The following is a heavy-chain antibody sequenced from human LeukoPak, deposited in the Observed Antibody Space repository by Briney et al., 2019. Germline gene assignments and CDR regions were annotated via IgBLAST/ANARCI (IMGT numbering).Heavy chain of an antibody. Sequence: GGSLRLSCAASGFTFSSHAMSWVRQGPGKGLEWVSAISTSGGKTYYADSVKGRFTVSRDNSKNTLYVQMNSLRAEDTAECYCAKDAGIATAGTGLGFDLLGRGTPVTVSS. CDR3: AKDAGIATAGTGLGFDL. CDR2: ISTSGGKT. D-gene: IGHD6-13*01. CDR1: GFTFSSHA. J-gene: IGHJ2*01. V-gene: IGHV3-23*01.